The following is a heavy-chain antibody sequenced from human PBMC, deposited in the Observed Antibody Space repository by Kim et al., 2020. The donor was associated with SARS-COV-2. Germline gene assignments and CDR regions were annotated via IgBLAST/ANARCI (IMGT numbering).Heavy chain of an antibody. J-gene: IGHJ6*02. CDR1: GCSISSGGYY. CDR2: IYYSGST. D-gene: IGHD3-3*01. V-gene: IGHV4-31*03. Sequence: SETLSLTCTVSGCSISSGGYYWSWIRQHPGMGLEWIGYIYYSGSTYDNPSLKSRVTISVDTSKNQFSLKLSSVTAADTAVYYCARAHRTIFGVVEYMDVWGQGTTVTVSS. CDR3: ARAHRTIFGVVEYMDV.